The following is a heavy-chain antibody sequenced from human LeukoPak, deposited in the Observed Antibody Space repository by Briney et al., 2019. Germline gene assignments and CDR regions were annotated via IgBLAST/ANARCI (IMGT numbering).Heavy chain of an antibody. V-gene: IGHV3-9*03. Sequence: PGGSLRLSCADSGFTFDDYAMHWVRQAPGKGLKWVSDISWNSGSIGYADSVKGRFTISRDNAKNSLYLQMNSLRAEDMALYYCAKASSPYYGSGSYALYDYWGQGTLVTVSS. CDR2: ISWNSGSI. CDR3: AKASSPYYGSGSYALYDY. J-gene: IGHJ4*02. CDR1: GFTFDDYA. D-gene: IGHD3-10*01.